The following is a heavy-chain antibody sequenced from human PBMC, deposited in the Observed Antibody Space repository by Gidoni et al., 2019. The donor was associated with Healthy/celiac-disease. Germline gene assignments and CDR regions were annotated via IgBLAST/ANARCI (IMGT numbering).Heavy chain of an antibody. Sequence: QVHLQESGPGLVKPSQTLSRTCTVPVGSISSGDYYWSWIRQPPGKGLEWIGYIYYCGSTYYNPSLKSRVTISVDTSKNQFSLKLSSVTAADTAVYYCARLGGVIVHDAFDIWGQGTMVTVSS. CDR1: VGSISSGDYY. V-gene: IGHV4-30-4*01. J-gene: IGHJ3*02. CDR2: IYYCGST. CDR3: ARLGGVIVHDAFDI. D-gene: IGHD3-16*02.